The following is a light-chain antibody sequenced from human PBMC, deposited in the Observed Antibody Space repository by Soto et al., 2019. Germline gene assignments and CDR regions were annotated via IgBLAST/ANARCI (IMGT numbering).Light chain of an antibody. CDR3: QSYDSSLSGVV. J-gene: IGLJ2*01. CDR1: SSNIGTGYN. Sequence: PVLTQPPSVSGAPGQRVTISCTGSSSNIGTGYNVHWYQQLPGTAPKLLIYVNSNRPSGVPDRFSGSKSGTSASLAITGLQAEDEADYYCQSYDSSLSGVVFGGGTKLTVL. V-gene: IGLV1-40*01. CDR2: VNS.